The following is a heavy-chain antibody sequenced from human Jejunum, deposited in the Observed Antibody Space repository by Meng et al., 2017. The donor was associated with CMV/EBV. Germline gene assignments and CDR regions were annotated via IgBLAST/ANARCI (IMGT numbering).Heavy chain of an antibody. CDR1: RSSNNNHH. CDR2: IYTRDNT. J-gene: IGHJ4*02. D-gene: IGHD3-10*01. Sequence: EASGPGRGEPSQTLSLGCVVYRSSNNNHHCSWIRQSPGKGLEWIGRIYTRDNTNNNPSLKSRFTMSIDTSKNQFSMNLDSVTATDTAVYYCARGPGESTGEGFDYWGQGTLVTVSS. CDR3: ARGPGESTGEGFDY. V-gene: IGHV4-4*07.